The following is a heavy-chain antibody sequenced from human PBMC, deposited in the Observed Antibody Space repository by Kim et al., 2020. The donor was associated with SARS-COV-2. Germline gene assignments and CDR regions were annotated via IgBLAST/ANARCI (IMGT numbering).Heavy chain of an antibody. Sequence: ASVKVSCKASGYTFTSYGISWVRQAPGQGLEWMGWISAYNGNTNYAQKLQGRVTMTTDTSTSTAYMELRSLRSDDTAVYYCARDWSSSGYCSSTSCIRKNWFDPWGQGTLVTVSS. CDR1: GYTFTSYG. CDR2: ISAYNGNT. CDR3: ARDWSSSGYCSSTSCIRKNWFDP. J-gene: IGHJ5*02. D-gene: IGHD2-2*01. V-gene: IGHV1-18*01.